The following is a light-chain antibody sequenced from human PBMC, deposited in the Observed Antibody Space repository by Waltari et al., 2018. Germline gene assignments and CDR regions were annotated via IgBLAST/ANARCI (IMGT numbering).Light chain of an antibody. J-gene: IGKJ1*01. CDR3: LQDNYYVT. Sequence: IQVTQSPSSLSASVGDRVTLTCRASPDVKNDLGWYQQKPGRAPKLLIYEASTLQSGVSSRCSGSGSGADFTVTISSLQPEDFATYCCLQDNYYVTFGQGTRVEIK. CDR2: EAS. CDR1: PDVKND. V-gene: IGKV1-6*01.